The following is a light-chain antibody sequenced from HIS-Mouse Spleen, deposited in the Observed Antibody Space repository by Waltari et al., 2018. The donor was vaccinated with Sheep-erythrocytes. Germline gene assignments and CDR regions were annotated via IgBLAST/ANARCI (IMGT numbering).Light chain of an antibody. CDR2: EGG. V-gene: IGLV2-23*01. CDR1: SSDVGSYNL. CDR3: CSYAGSSTPWV. Sequence: GQSITISCTGTSSDVGSYNLVSWYQQHPGKAPKLMIYEGGKRPSGVSNRFSGSKSGNTASLTISGLQAEDEADYYCCSYAGSSTPWVFGGGTKLTVL. J-gene: IGLJ3*02.